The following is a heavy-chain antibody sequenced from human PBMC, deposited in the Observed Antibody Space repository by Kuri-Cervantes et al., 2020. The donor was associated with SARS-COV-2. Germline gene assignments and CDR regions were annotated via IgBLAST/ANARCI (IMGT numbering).Heavy chain of an antibody. Sequence: SVKVSCKASGGTFSSYAISWVRQAPGQGLEWMGGIIPIFGTANYAQKFQGRVTITTDESTSTAYMELSSLRSEDTAVYYCARRVDIVVVPAAIVYAFDIWGQGTMVTVSS. J-gene: IGHJ3*02. CDR3: ARRVDIVVVPAAIVYAFDI. CDR1: GGTFSSYA. CDR2: IIPIFGTA. D-gene: IGHD2-2*02. V-gene: IGHV1-69*05.